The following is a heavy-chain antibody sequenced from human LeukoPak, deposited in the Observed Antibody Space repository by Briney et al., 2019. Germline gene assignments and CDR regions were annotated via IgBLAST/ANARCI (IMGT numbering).Heavy chain of an antibody. CDR2: ISGSGGGT. CDR3: ARDQQPTDAFDI. D-gene: IGHD6-13*01. Sequence: PGGSLRLSCAASGFTFSSYAMSWVRQAPGKGLEWVSAISGSGGGTYYADSVKGRFTISRDNSKNTLYLQMNSLRAEDTAVYYRARDQQPTDAFDIWGQGTMVTVSS. J-gene: IGHJ3*02. V-gene: IGHV3-23*01. CDR1: GFTFSSYA.